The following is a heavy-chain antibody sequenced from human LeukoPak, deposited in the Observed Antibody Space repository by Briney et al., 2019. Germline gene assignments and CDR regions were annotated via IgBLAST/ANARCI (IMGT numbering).Heavy chain of an antibody. CDR2: IKQDGSEQ. CDR3: ARDKSVGATPLDY. J-gene: IGHJ4*02. D-gene: IGHD1-26*01. CDR1: GFTFSSFW. Sequence: PGGSLRLSCAAAGFTFSSFWMGWVRQAPGKGLERVANIKQDGSEQYYVDSVKGRFTIYRDNAKHSLYLQMNSLRAEDTAVYYCARDKSVGATPLDYWGQGTLVTVSS. V-gene: IGHV3-7*05.